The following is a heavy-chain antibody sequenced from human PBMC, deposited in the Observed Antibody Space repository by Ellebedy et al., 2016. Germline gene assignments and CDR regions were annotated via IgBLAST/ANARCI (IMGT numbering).Heavy chain of an antibody. CDR3: VRTNWGEDY. J-gene: IGHJ4*02. CDR2: IKSDGSST. Sequence: GGSLRLSCAASGFTFSNFWMHWVRQAPGKGLVWVSRIKSDGSSTNYADSVKGRFTISRDNAKNTLYLQMNSLRAEDTAVYYCVRTNWGEDYWGQGTLVTVSS. V-gene: IGHV3-74*01. CDR1: GFTFSNFW. D-gene: IGHD7-27*01.